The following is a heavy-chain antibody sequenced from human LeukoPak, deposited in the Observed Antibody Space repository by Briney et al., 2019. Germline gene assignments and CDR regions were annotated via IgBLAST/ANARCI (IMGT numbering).Heavy chain of an antibody. Sequence: GGSLRLSCAACGFTFSSYGMHWVRQAPGKGLEWVAFIRYDGSNKYYADSVKGRFTISRDNSKNTLYLQMNSLRAEDTAVYYCAKDRSSYGWFDYWGQGTLVTVSS. CDR1: GFTFSSYG. J-gene: IGHJ4*02. CDR2: IRYDGSNK. D-gene: IGHD2-15*01. V-gene: IGHV3-30*02. CDR3: AKDRSSYGWFDY.